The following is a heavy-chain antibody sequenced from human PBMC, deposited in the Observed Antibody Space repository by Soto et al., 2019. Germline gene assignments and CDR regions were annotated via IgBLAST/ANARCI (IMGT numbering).Heavy chain of an antibody. Sequence: GGSLRLSCAASGFTFRTSAMHWVRQAPGKGLEWVAFISYGGSLKYYADSVKGRFSISRDNSNNTLHLQMNSLRPEDTAVCYCAREDVASYPPPYYYHGLDVWGRGTTVTVSS. CDR3: AREDVASYPPPYYYHGLDV. D-gene: IGHD3-16*02. J-gene: IGHJ6*02. V-gene: IGHV3-30*03. CDR2: ISYGGSLK. CDR1: GFTFRTSA.